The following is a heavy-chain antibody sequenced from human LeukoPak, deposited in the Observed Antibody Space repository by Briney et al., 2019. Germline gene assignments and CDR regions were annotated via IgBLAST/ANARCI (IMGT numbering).Heavy chain of an antibody. CDR3: AKSEGAIRPRAFDI. J-gene: IGHJ3*02. Sequence: SMTLSSARPALSAGRNCMTWDRHAQRNGLEWDSATSGSGGSTYYADAVKGRFTITRDNSKNTLYLQMNSLSAEDTAVYYCAKSEGAIRPRAFDIWGQETMVTVSS. D-gene: IGHD3-16*01. CDR1: ALSAGRNC. CDR2: TSGSGGST. V-gene: IGHV3-23*01.